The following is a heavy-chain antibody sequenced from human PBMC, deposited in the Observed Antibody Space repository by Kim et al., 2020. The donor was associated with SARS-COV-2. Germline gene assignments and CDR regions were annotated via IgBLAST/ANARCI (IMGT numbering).Heavy chain of an antibody. V-gene: IGHV3-7*01. CDR1: GFTFSSYW. D-gene: IGHD2-21*02. CDR2: IKQDGSEK. CDR3: ARAVLPAIVVVTAIRKGPPPGDY. Sequence: GGSLRLSCAASGFTFSSYWMSWVRQAPGKGLEWVANIKQDGSEKYYVDSVKGRFTISRDNAKNSLYLQMNSLRAEDTAVYYCARAVLPAIVVVTAIRKGPPPGDYWGQGTLVTVSS. J-gene: IGHJ4*02.